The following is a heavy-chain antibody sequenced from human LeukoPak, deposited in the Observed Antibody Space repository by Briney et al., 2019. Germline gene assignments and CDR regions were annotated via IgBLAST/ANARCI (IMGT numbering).Heavy chain of an antibody. V-gene: IGHV4-38-2*02. CDR2: IYHSGST. CDR1: GYSISSGYY. CDR3: ARGMGAEY. Sequence: SETLALTCTVSGYSISSGYYWGWIRQPPGKGLEWIGSIYHSGSTYYNPSLKSRVTISVDTSKNQFSLKLSSVTAADTAVYYCARGMGAEYWGQGTLVTVSS. D-gene: IGHD2-8*01. J-gene: IGHJ4*02.